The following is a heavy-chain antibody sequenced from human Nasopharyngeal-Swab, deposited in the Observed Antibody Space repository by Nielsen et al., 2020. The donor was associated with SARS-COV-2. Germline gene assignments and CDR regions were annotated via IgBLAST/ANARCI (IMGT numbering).Heavy chain of an antibody. CDR2: FDPQDGET. J-gene: IGHJ5*02. D-gene: IGHD4-17*01. CDR1: GYTLTELS. Sequence: ASVKVSCNVSGYTLTELSMHWVRQAPGKGLEWMGGFDPQDGETIYAQKFQGRVTMTEDTSTDTAYMELSSLRSEDTAVYYCAITPPFDYGVPRRDNWFDPWGQGTLVTVSS. CDR3: AITPPFDYGVPRRDNWFDP. V-gene: IGHV1-24*01.